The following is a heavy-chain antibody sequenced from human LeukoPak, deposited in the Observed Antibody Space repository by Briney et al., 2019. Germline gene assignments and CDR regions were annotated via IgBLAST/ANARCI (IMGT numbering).Heavy chain of an antibody. CDR1: GFTFSSYG. J-gene: IGHJ4*02. Sequence: GGSLRLSCAASGFTFSSYGTHWVRQAPGKGLEWVADISYDGSNKYYADSVKGRFTICRDNSKNTLYLQMNSLRAEDTAVYYCAKGRDSRDFDYWGQGTLVTVSS. CDR3: AKGRDSRDFDY. D-gene: IGHD6-13*01. CDR2: ISYDGSNK. V-gene: IGHV3-30*18.